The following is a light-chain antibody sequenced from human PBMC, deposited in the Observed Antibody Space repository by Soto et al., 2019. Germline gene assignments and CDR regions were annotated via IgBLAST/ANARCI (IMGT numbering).Light chain of an antibody. J-gene: IGKJ1*01. V-gene: IGKV1-5*01. CDR2: DAS. CDR1: QSISSW. CDR3: QQYGSWT. Sequence: DIQMTQSPSTLSASVGDRVTITCRASQSISSWLAWYQQKPGKAPKLLSYDASSLESGVPSRFSGSGSGTEFTLTISSLQPDDFATYYCQQYGSWTFGQGTKVEIK.